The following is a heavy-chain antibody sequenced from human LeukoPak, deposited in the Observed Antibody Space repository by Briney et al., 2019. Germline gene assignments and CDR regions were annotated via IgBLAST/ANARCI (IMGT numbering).Heavy chain of an antibody. D-gene: IGHD3-16*01. CDR2: IYYSGST. CDR3: ARGKARGYGYYYYYMDV. V-gene: IGHV4-59*01. J-gene: IGHJ6*03. CDR1: GGSFSSYY. Sequence: KSSETLSLTCIVSGGSFSSYYWSWIRQPPGKGLEYIGCIYYSGSTNYNPSLKSRVTISVDTSKNQFSLKLSSVTAADTAVYYCARGKARGYGYYYYYMDVWGKGTTVTVSS.